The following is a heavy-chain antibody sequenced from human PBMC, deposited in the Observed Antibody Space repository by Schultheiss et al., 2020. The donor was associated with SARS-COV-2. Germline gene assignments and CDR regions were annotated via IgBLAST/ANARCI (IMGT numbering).Heavy chain of an antibody. Sequence: GESLKISCAASGFTFSSYWMSWVRQAPGKGLEWVAVISYDGSNKYYADSVKGRFTISRDNSKNTLYLQMNSLRAEDTAVYYCASCYDFWSGYYLGGLDYYYYMDVWGKGTTVTVSS. V-gene: IGHV3-30*03. CDR2: ISYDGSNK. D-gene: IGHD3-3*01. CDR1: GFTFSSYW. J-gene: IGHJ6*03. CDR3: ASCYDFWSGYYLGGLDYYYYMDV.